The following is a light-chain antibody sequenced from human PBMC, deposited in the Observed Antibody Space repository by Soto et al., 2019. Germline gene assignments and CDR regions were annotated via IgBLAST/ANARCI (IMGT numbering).Light chain of an antibody. V-gene: IGKV3-20*01. CDR3: QQYGSSPGT. CDR1: QSVSSSY. Sequence: EIVLTQSPGTLSLSPGERATLSCRGSQSVSSSYLAWYQQKPGQAPRLLIYDASSRATGIPDRFSGSGSGTDFTLTISRLEPEDFAVFYCQQYGSSPGTFGQGTRLEIK. J-gene: IGKJ5*01. CDR2: DAS.